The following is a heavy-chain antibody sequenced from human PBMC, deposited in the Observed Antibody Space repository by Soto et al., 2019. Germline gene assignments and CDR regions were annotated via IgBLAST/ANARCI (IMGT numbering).Heavy chain of an antibody. Sequence: PGGSLRLSCAASGFTFSTHAMSWVRQAPGKGLEWVSAISRSGGSTYYEDSVKGRFTIAKDNSKNTLYLQMNSLRAADTAVYHCAKDFGHYDILNGYPTFDHWGQGSLVTVSS. V-gene: IGHV3-23*01. CDR2: ISRSGGST. CDR3: AKDFGHYDILNGYPTFDH. CDR1: GFTFSTHA. D-gene: IGHD3-9*01. J-gene: IGHJ4*02.